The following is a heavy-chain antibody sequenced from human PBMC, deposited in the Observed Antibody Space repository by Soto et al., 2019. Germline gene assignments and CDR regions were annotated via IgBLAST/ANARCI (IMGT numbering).Heavy chain of an antibody. CDR1: GGSISSGDYY. CDR3: ARVYCSGGSCYYVNGMDV. Sequence: PSETLSLTCTVSGGSISSGDYYWSWIRQPPGKGLEWIGYIYYSGSTYYNPSLKSRVTISVDTSKNQFSLKLSSVTAADTAVYYCARVYCSGGSCYYVNGMDVWGQGTTVNRLL. CDR2: IYYSGST. J-gene: IGHJ6*02. V-gene: IGHV4-30-4*01. D-gene: IGHD2-15*01.